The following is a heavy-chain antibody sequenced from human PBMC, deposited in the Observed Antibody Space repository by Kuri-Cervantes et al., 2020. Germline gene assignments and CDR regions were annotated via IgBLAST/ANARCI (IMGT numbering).Heavy chain of an antibody. D-gene: IGHD1-7*01. Sequence: GESLKISCAASGFTFSSYSMNWVRQAPGKGLEWVSSIGSGGLFYIASVKGRFTIPRDNARGSVYLQMNSLRDEDTAIYYCVRGDWNYALWGKGTAVTVSS. V-gene: IGHV3-21*03. CDR1: GFTFSSYS. CDR2: IGSGGL. CDR3: VRGDWNYAL. J-gene: IGHJ6*04.